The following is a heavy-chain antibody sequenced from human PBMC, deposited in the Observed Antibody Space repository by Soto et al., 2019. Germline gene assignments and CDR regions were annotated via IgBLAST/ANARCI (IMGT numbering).Heavy chain of an antibody. CDR3: AAPPRY. V-gene: IGHV4-59*01. CDR1: GRSISSYY. D-gene: IGHD6-6*01. CDR2: IYDSGST. J-gene: IGHJ4*02. Sequence: SDTLTLTCTVIGRSISSYYWSWIRQPPGKGLEWIGYIYDSGSTNYNPSLKSRVTISVDTSKNQFSLKLTSVTAADTAVYYCAAPPRYWGQGTLVTVS.